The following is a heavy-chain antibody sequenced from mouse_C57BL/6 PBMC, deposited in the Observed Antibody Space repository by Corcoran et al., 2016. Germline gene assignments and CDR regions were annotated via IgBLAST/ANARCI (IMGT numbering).Heavy chain of an antibody. CDR3: ARGVITTVVATNFDY. Sequence: EVQLQQSRAELVKPGASVKLSCTASGFNIKDYYMHWVKQRTEQGLEWIGRIDPEDGETKYAPKFQGKATITADTSSNTAYLQLSSLTSEDTAVYYCARGVITTVVATNFDYWGQGTTLTVSS. CDR2: IDPEDGET. V-gene: IGHV14-2*01. D-gene: IGHD1-1*01. J-gene: IGHJ2*01. CDR1: GFNIKDYY.